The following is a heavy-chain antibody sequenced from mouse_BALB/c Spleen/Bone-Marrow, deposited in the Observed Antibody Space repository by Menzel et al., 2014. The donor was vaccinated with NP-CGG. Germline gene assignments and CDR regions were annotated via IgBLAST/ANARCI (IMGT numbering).Heavy chain of an antibody. CDR2: LPPRNTYL. V-gene: IGHV1-4*01. CDR3: TREGTYDGCSGHFDY. Sequence: VQLQQSGAALARPGASVKLSCKASGYSFTSYTMPCVKLLLGQRLAWLAYLPPRNTYLDYNHQFKDMATVTADKSSSTAYMQLSSLTSEDSAVYYCTREGTYDGCSGHFDYWGQGTTLT. D-gene: IGHD2-3*01. CDR1: GYSFTSYT. J-gene: IGHJ2*01.